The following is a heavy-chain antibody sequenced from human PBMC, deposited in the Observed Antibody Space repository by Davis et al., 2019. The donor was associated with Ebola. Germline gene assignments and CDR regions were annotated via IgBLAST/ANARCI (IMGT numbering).Heavy chain of an antibody. CDR2: IKQDGGEK. D-gene: IGHD6-19*01. V-gene: IGHV3-7*01. CDR1: GFTFTAYW. J-gene: IGHJ4*02. CDR3: ARASGGWYPNYFDY. Sequence: PGGSLRLSCAASGFTFTAYWMSWVRQPPGKGLEWVANIKQDGGEKYYVDSVKGRFTISRDNAKNSLSLQMSSLRAEDTAVYYCARASGGWYPNYFDYWGQGILVTVSS.